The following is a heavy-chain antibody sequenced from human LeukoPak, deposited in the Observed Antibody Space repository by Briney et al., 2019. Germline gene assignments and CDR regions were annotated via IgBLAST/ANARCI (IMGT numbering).Heavy chain of an antibody. CDR2: IYNSGNT. J-gene: IGHJ3*02. CDR1: GGPISSYY. V-gene: IGHV4-59*01. CDR3: ARDGMESLGDDAFDI. Sequence: SETLSLTCTVSGGPISSYYWSWIRQPPGKGLEWIGYIYNSGNTNYNPSLKSRVTISVDTSKNQFSLKLSSVTAADTAVYYCARDGMESLGDDAFDIWGQGTMVTVSS. D-gene: IGHD1-1*01.